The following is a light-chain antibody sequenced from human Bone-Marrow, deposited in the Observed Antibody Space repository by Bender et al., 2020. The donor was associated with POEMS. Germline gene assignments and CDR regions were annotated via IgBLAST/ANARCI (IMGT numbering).Light chain of an antibody. CDR2: DDS. J-gene: IGLJ3*02. V-gene: IGLV1-44*01. CDR3: SSRTPSSVL. CDR1: SSNIGTNP. Sequence: QSVLTQPPSASGTPGQRVTISCSGSSSNIGTNPVNWYQHHPGKAPKLIIYDDSKRPSGVSNRFSGSKSGTTASLTISGLQPEDEADYYCSSRTPSSVLFGGGTKLTVL.